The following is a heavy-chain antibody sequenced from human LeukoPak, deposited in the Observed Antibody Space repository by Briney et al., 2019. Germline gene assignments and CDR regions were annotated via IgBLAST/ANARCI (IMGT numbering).Heavy chain of an antibody. Sequence: PSETLSLTCTVSGSISSYYWSWIRQPPGKGLEWIGYIYTSGSTNYNPSLKSRVTISVDTSKNQFSLKLSSVTAADTAVYYCARVVPAYYYYGMGVWGQGTTVTVSS. CDR3: ARVVPAYYYYGMGV. CDR1: GSISSYY. V-gene: IGHV4-4*09. D-gene: IGHD2-2*01. CDR2: IYTSGST. J-gene: IGHJ6*02.